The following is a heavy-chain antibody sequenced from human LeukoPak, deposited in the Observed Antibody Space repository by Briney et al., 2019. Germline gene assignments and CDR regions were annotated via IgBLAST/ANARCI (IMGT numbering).Heavy chain of an antibody. J-gene: IGHJ4*02. D-gene: IGHD3-3*01. CDR2: IYYSGST. CDR1: GGSISSYY. Sequence: SETLSLTCTVSGGSISSYYWGWIRQPPGKGLEWIGYIYYSGSTNYNPSLKSRVTISVDTSKNQFSLKLSSVTAADTAVYYCARDDRDRDYDFWSGSSLWGQGTLVTVSS. V-gene: IGHV4-59*01. CDR3: ARDDRDRDYDFWSGSSL.